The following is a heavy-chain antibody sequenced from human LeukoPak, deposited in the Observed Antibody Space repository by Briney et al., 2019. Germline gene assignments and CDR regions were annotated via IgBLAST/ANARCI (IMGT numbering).Heavy chain of an antibody. J-gene: IGHJ4*02. CDR1: GFTVSGNY. D-gene: IGHD2-15*01. Sequence: PGGALRLSSAASGFTVSGNYMRWVRQAPGKGLEWVSVIHNCGSKYYADSVKGRFTISRDNSRNTLYLQMNSLRVEDTAVYYCARDDIPVIWGQGTLVTVSS. CDR2: IHNCGSK. V-gene: IGHV3-53*01. CDR3: ARDDIPVI.